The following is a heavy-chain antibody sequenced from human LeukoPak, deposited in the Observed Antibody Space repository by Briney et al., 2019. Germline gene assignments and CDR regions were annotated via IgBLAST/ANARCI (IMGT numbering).Heavy chain of an antibody. Sequence: ASVKVSCKASGYTFTSYAIHWVRQAPGQRLEWMGWISAGNGSTKHSQNFQGRVTFISNTSATTAFMELSSLRSEDAAVYYCARDSGSGNNDYWGQGTLVTVSS. D-gene: IGHD1-26*01. J-gene: IGHJ4*02. CDR3: ARDSGSGNNDY. V-gene: IGHV1-3*01. CDR2: ISAGNGST. CDR1: GYTFTSYA.